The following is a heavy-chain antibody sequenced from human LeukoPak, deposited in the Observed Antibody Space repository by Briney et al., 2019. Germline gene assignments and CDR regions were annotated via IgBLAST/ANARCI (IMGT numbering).Heavy chain of an antibody. J-gene: IGHJ5*02. V-gene: IGHV4-59*08. CDR3: ARYDYGSGYPGSWLDP. CDR2: IYYSGST. D-gene: IGHD3-10*01. CDR1: GASISSYI. Sequence: PSGTLSLTCTVSGASISSYIWTWIRQSPGKGLEWIGYIYYSGSTNYNPSLKSRVTISVDTSKNQFSLKLNSVTAADTAVYYCARYDYGSGYPGSWLDPWGQGTLVTVSS.